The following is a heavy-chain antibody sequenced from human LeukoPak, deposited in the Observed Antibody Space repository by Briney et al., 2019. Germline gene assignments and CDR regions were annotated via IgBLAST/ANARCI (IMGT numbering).Heavy chain of an antibody. Sequence: GGSLRLSCAASGFTFSSYEMNWVRQAPGKGLEWVSYISSSGTTIYYADSVKGRFTISRDNAKNSLYLQMNSLRAEDTAAYYCASLPSPTDVWGKGTTVTVSS. CDR3: ASLPSPTDV. V-gene: IGHV3-48*03. CDR1: GFTFSSYE. CDR2: ISSSGTTI. J-gene: IGHJ6*04.